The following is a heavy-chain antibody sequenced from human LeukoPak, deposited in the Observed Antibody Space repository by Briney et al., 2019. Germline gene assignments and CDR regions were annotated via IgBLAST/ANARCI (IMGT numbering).Heavy chain of an antibody. CDR3: ARDGLETTVVPAHYFDY. CDR1: VFTFSIDA. D-gene: IGHD4-23*01. J-gene: IGHJ4*02. Sequence: PGGSLRLSCAEPVFTFSIDALHWVRQAPGKGLEWVAVIWFDGKTYNYADSVEGRFTISRDNSKITLSLQMNSLRAEDTAVYYCARDGLETTVVPAHYFDYWGQGTLVTVSS. V-gene: IGHV3-33*01. CDR2: IWFDGKTY.